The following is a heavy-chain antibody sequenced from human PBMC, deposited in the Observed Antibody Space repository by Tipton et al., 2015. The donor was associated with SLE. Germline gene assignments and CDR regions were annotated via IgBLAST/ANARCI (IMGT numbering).Heavy chain of an antibody. CDR1: AFIFSSYA. J-gene: IGHJ4*02. CDR2: IRYDGSNK. Sequence: SLRLSCAASAFIFSSYAMYWVRQAPGEGLEWVAFIRYDGSNKYYADSVKGRFTISRDNSKNTLYLQMNSLRPEDTAVYYCVSQSGSPNYWGQGTLVTVSS. CDR3: VSQSGSPNY. D-gene: IGHD5-12*01. V-gene: IGHV3-30*02.